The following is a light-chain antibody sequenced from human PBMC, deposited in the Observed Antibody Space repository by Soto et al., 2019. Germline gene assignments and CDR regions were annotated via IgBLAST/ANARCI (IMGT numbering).Light chain of an antibody. CDR3: CSSVGSPNWV. CDR1: SSDVGSCNC. J-gene: IGLJ3*02. Sequence: QSALTQPASVSGSPGQLITISCTGTSSDVGSCNCVSWYQQHPGKAPTLIIYEVNKRPSGVSNRFSGSKSGNTASLTISGLQAEDEADYYCCSSVGSPNWVFGGGTKLTVL. V-gene: IGLV2-23*02. CDR2: EVN.